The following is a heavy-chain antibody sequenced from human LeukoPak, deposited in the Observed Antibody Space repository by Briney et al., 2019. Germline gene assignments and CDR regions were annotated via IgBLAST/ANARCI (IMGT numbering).Heavy chain of an antibody. J-gene: IGHJ3*02. CDR1: GFTFTSSA. CDR3: AADRSSSSWYGAFDI. D-gene: IGHD6-13*01. Sequence: GASVKVSCKASGFTFTSSAVQWVRQARGQRLGWIGWIVVGSGNTNYAQKFQERVTITRDMSTSTAYMELSSLRSEDTAVYYCAADRSSSSWYGAFDIWGQGTMVTVSS. V-gene: IGHV1-58*01. CDR2: IVVGSGNT.